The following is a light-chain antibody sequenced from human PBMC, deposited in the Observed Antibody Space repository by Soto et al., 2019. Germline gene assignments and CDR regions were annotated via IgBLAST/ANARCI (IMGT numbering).Light chain of an antibody. CDR1: GGSIASNY. CDR3: QSFYSTDQV. J-gene: IGLJ3*02. V-gene: IGLV6-57*01. Sequence: NFMLTQPHSVSESPGKTVTISCTRSGGSIASNYVQWYQQRPGSSPTTVIFEDNQRPSGVPDRFSGSIDSFSNSASLTISGLKTDDEATYYCQSFYSTDQVFGGGTKLTVL. CDR2: EDN.